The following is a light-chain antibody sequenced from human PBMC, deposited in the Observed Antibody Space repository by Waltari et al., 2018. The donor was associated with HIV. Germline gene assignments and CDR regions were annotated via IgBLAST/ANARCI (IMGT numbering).Light chain of an antibody. V-gene: IGLV1-40*01. CDR3: QSYDISRSASVV. J-gene: IGLJ2*01. Sequence: QSMLTQPPSVSGAPGQRVSISCTGSSSTIGTGYDVHWYQQLPGTAPKLLISGKNNRPSGVPDRFSASKSGTSASLTISGLQAEDEAVYFCQSYDISRSASVVFGGGTKLTVL. CDR1: SSTIGTGYD. CDR2: GKN.